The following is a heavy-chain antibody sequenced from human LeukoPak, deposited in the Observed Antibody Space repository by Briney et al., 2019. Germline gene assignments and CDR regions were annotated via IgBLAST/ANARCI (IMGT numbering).Heavy chain of an antibody. J-gene: IGHJ3*02. CDR3: ASLGLGGNSCSSTSCHTAIDI. V-gene: IGHV4-39*01. CDR1: GGSISRNHYF. Sequence: PSETLSLTCSVSGGSISRNHYFWGWIRQPPGKALEWIGKIWGSGTTYYNPSLESQVTISVDTSTNQFSLKVTSVTAADTAMYYCASLGLGGNSCSSTSCHTAIDIWGQGTMVGVSS. D-gene: IGHD2-2*01. CDR2: IWGSGTT.